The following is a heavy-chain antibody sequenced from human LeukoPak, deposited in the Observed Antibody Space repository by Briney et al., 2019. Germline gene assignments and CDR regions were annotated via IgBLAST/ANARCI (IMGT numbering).Heavy chain of an antibody. D-gene: IGHD6-19*01. Sequence: SVKVSCKASGCAFSNFAFTWVRQAPGQGLEWMGGIDPILGTTKNAQKFQDRVTITTDESTSTAYMELSSLRSGDTAVYYCASSEKGCSDGNCYYYYYMDVWGKGTTVTVSS. CDR1: GCAFSNFA. V-gene: IGHV1-69*05. J-gene: IGHJ6*03. CDR3: ASSEKGCSDGNCYYYYYMDV. CDR2: IDPILGTT.